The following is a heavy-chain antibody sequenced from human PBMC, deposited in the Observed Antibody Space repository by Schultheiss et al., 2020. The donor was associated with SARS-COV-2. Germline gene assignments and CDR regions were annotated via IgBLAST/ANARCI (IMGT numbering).Heavy chain of an antibody. CDR2: ISYDGSNK. Sequence: GGSLRLSCAASGFIFSSYAMHWVRQAPGKGLEWVAVISYDGSNKYYADSVKGRFTISRDNSKNTLNLQMNSLRAEDTAVYYCAKDRVAWKRMNYYYGMDVWGRGTTVTVSS. CDR3: AKDRVAWKRMNYYYGMDV. CDR1: GFIFSSYA. J-gene: IGHJ6*02. V-gene: IGHV3-30-3*02. D-gene: IGHD3-3*02.